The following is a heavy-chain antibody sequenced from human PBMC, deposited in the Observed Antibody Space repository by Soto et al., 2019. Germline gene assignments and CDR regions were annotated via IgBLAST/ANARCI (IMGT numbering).Heavy chain of an antibody. CDR3: AREKVYSYGLSTSPIGYYSFGMEV. J-gene: IGHJ6*02. CDR1: GGTCVDFG. D-gene: IGHD5-18*01. CDR2: INSDGSST. V-gene: IGHV3-74*01. Sequence: GLLRVWSGAAGGTCVDFGGRRILHAPGKGLVWVSRINSDGSSTSYADSVKGRFTISRDNAKNTLYLQMNSQRAEDTAVYYCAREKVYSYGLSTSPIGYYSFGMEVWLQGSTVTVS.